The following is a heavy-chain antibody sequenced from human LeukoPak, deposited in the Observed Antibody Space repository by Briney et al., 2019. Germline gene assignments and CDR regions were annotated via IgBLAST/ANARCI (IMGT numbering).Heavy chain of an antibody. V-gene: IGHV1-46*01. CDR2: INPSGGST. CDR1: GYTFTSNY. D-gene: IGHD1-26*01. J-gene: IGHJ4*02. CDR3: ARVGGNYPIN. Sequence: ASVKVSCKASGYTFTSNYMLWVRQPPGQGLEWMGIINPSGGSTSYAQKFQGRVTMTRDTSTSTVYMELSSLRSEDTAVYYCARVGGNYPINWGQGSLVTVSS.